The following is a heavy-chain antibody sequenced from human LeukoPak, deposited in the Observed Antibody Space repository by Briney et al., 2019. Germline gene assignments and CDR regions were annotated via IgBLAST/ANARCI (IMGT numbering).Heavy chain of an antibody. J-gene: IGHJ4*02. CDR3: ARDIDKTAMVFKSFDN. CDR1: GGSISSSNW. Sequence: KPSGTLSLTCAVSGGSISSSNWWSWVRQPPGKGLEWIGEIYHSGSTNYNPSLKSRVTISVDTSKNQFSLKLGSVTAADTAVYYCARDIDKTAMVFKSFDNWGQGTLVTVSS. V-gene: IGHV4-4*02. D-gene: IGHD5-18*01. CDR2: IYHSGST.